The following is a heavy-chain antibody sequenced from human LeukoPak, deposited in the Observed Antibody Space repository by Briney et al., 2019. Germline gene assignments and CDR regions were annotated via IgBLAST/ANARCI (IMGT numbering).Heavy chain of an antibody. CDR2: ISGSGGST. CDR3: AKDVTMVRGYTPL. V-gene: IGHV3-23*01. J-gene: IGHJ4*02. CDR1: GFTFSSYA. D-gene: IGHD3-10*01. Sequence: GGSLRLSCAASGFTFSSYAMSWVRQAPGKGLEWVSAISGSGGSTYYADSVKGRFTVSRDNSKNTLYLQMNSLRAEDTAVYYCAKDVTMVRGYTPLWGQGTLVTVSS.